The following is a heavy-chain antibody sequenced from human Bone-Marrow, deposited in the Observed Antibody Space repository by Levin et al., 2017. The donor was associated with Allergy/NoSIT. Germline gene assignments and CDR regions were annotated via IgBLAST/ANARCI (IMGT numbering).Heavy chain of an antibody. CDR3: ARGLALEH. Sequence: GGSLRLSCAASGFTLNSYYIFWVRQAPGKGLVWVSRFNGDGTSPTYADSVKGRFTVSRDSAKNTVYLQMNRLRDEDTAVYYCARGLALEHWGQGTLVTVSS. CDR1: GFTLNSYY. V-gene: IGHV3-74*03. J-gene: IGHJ1*01. CDR2: FNGDGTSP.